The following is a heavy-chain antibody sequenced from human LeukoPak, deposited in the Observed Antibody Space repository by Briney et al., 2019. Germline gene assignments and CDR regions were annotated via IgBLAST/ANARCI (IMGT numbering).Heavy chain of an antibody. Sequence: PGGSLRLSCAASGFTFSSYAMHWVRQAPGKGLEWVAVISWDGSDRYYADSVKGRFTISRDNSKNTLYLQMDSLRSEDTGVYYCVRQAQEDYWGQGTLVTVSS. V-gene: IGHV3-30*04. CDR3: VRQAQEDY. CDR2: ISWDGSDR. J-gene: IGHJ4*02. CDR1: GFTFSSYA.